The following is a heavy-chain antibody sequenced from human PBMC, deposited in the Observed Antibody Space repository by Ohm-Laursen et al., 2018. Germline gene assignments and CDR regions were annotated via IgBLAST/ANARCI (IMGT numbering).Heavy chain of an antibody. Sequence: TLSLTCTVSGGSISSYYWSWIRQPAGKGLEWIGRIYTSGSTNYNPSLKSRVTMSVDTSKNQFSLKLSSVTAADTAVYYCARLDYDILTGYMVLDVWGQGTTVTVSS. CDR1: GGSISSYY. CDR3: ARLDYDILTGYMVLDV. D-gene: IGHD3-9*01. J-gene: IGHJ6*02. CDR2: IYTSGST. V-gene: IGHV4-4*07.